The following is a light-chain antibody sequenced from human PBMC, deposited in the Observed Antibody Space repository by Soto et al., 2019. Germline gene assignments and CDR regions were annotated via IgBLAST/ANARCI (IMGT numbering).Light chain of an antibody. Sequence: QSALTQPASVSGSPGQSITISCTGTSSNVGSYKLVSWYQQHPGKAPKLILFEVNKRPSGVSGRFSGSKSGNTASLTISGLQAEDEADYYCCSFTSSNTHVFGTGTKLTVL. CDR3: CSFTSSNTHV. V-gene: IGLV2-23*02. CDR1: SSNVGSYKL. J-gene: IGLJ1*01. CDR2: EVN.